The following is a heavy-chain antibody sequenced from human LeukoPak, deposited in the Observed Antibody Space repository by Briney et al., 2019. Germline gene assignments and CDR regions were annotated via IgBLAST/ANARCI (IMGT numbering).Heavy chain of an antibody. Sequence: GGSLRLSCTASGFTFGDYAMSWVRQAPGKGLEWVGFIGSKAYGGTTEYAASVKGRFTISRDDSKSIAYLQMNSLKTEDTAVYYCTRGGSYDFWSGYPFDYWGQGTLVTVSS. D-gene: IGHD3-3*01. V-gene: IGHV3-49*04. CDR3: TRGGSYDFWSGYPFDY. J-gene: IGHJ4*02. CDR2: IGSKAYGGTT. CDR1: GFTFGDYA.